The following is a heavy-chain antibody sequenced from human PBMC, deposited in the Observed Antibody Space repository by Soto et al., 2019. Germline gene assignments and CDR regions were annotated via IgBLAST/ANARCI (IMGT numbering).Heavy chain of an antibody. V-gene: IGHV5-51*01. Sequence: GESLKISCRGSGYDFNTNWFGWVRQLPGRGLEWVGIMYPGDSDTRLLPSLQGQVTLSADVAVSTAFLQWRSLKTSDSGMYFCARLPRECNKTSCYYADHWGQGTWVTVSS. D-gene: IGHD3-22*01. CDR2: MYPGDSDT. J-gene: IGHJ4*02. CDR3: ARLPRECNKTSCYYADH. CDR1: GYDFNTNW.